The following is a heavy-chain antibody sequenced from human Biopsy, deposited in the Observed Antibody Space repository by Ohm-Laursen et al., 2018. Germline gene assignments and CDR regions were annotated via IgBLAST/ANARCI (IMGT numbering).Heavy chain of an antibody. V-gene: IGHV4-59*01. J-gene: IGHJ6*02. CDR1: GGSISSDY. CDR2: IYYSGST. D-gene: IGHD2/OR15-2a*01. CDR3: ARATNSTGWPYYYFYGIDV. Sequence: TLSLTCAVSGGSISSDYWSWIRQTPGTGLVWIGYIYYSGSTNYNPSLKSRVTISVDTSKNQFSLRLNSVTAADTAVYYCARATNSTGWPYYYFYGIDVWGQGTTVTVSS.